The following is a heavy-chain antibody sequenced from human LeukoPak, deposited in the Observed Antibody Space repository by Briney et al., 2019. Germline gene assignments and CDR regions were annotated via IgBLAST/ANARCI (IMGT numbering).Heavy chain of an antibody. D-gene: IGHD1-1*01. Sequence: GGSLRLSCADSGFTFSTFWMSWVRQAPGKGLEWVANIKEDGSEKYYVDSMKGRFTVSRDNAKNSLYLQMDSLRAEDTAVYYCARGGTFVSDYWGQGTLVTVSS. J-gene: IGHJ4*02. V-gene: IGHV3-7*01. CDR2: IKEDGSEK. CDR1: GFTFSTFW. CDR3: ARGGTFVSDY.